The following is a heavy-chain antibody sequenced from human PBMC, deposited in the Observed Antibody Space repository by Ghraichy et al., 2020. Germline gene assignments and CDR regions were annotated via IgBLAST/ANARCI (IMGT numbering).Heavy chain of an antibody. CDR1: GGSFSAFY. CDR2: INHYGTT. J-gene: IGHJ4*02. Sequence: SQTLSLTCDVHGGSFSAFYWSWIRQPPGKGLEWIGEINHYGTTNHNPSLKSRVTIAVDTSKNQLSLKLSSVTAADAAVYYCASTSREYCSSSSCRTLDYWGQGTLVTVSS. CDR3: ASTSREYCSSSSCRTLDY. D-gene: IGHD2-2*01. V-gene: IGHV4-34*01.